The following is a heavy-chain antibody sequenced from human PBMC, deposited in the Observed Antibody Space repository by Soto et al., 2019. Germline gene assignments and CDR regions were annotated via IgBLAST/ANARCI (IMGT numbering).Heavy chain of an antibody. V-gene: IGHV3-48*03. J-gene: IGHJ6*02. CDR3: ARDPPNHPLYYYGMDV. CDR2: ISSSGSTI. Sequence: PGGSLRLSCAASGFTFSSYEMNWVRQAPGKGLEWVSYISSSGSTIYYADSVKGRFTISRDNAKNSLYLQMNSLRAEDTAVYYCARDPPNHPLYYYGMDVCGQGPTVTVSS. CDR1: GFTFSSYE.